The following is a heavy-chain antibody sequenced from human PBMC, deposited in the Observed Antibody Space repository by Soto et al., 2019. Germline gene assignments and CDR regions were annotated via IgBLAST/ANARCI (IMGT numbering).Heavy chain of an antibody. V-gene: IGHV4-31*03. CDR2: ISHSGST. CDR1: GGSISSAAYY. J-gene: IGHJ4*02. CDR3: AREYTYGSNFFDC. Sequence: QVQLQESGPGLVKPSQTLSLTCTVSGGSISSAAYYWSWIRQHPGKGLEWIGYISHSGSTYYTPSLKSRVIISAYTSKNQFSVNLTSVTDADTAVYYCAREYTYGSNFFDCWGQGALVTVSS. D-gene: IGHD5-18*01.